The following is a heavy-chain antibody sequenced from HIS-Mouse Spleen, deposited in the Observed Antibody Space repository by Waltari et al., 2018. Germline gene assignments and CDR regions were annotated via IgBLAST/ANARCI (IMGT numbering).Heavy chain of an antibody. CDR1: GFTFISYW. D-gene: IGHD6-19*01. Sequence: EVQLVESGGGLVQPGGSLRLSCAASGFTFISYWMSWGGWAPGKGLEWVANIKQDGSEKYYVDSVKGRFTISRDNAKNSLYLQMNSLRAEDTAVYYCARVANSSSSGWEFWGQGTLVTVSS. V-gene: IGHV3-7*01. CDR2: IKQDGSEK. CDR3: ARVANSSSSGWEF. J-gene: IGHJ4*02.